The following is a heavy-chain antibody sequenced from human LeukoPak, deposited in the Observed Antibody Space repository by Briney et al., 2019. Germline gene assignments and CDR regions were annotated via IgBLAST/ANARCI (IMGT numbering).Heavy chain of an antibody. CDR1: GFTYSSYW. D-gene: IGHD3-10*01. Sequence: GGSLRLSCAASGFTYSSYWMSWVRQAPGKGLEWVANIKQDGSEKYYVDSVKGRFTISRDNAKNSLYLQMNSLRAEDTAVYYCARGRDYYGSGIGGYFDYWGQGTLVTVSS. J-gene: IGHJ4*02. CDR2: IKQDGSEK. V-gene: IGHV3-7*01. CDR3: ARGRDYYGSGIGGYFDY.